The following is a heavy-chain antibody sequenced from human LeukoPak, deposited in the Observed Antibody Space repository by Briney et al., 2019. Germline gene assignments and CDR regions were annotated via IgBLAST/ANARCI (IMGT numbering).Heavy chain of an antibody. CDR2: ISIGSGSI. CDR3: AKTYYYDSVGYSPFDY. D-gene: IGHD3-22*01. CDR1: GFSFSRYS. V-gene: IGHV3-21*01. Sequence: GGSLRLSCVASGFSFSRYSMNWVRQAPGKGLERVSSISIGSGSIYYADSVKGRFTISRDNAKNSLYLQMNSLRAEDTAIYYCAKTYYYDSVGYSPFDYWGQGSRVIVSS. J-gene: IGHJ4*02.